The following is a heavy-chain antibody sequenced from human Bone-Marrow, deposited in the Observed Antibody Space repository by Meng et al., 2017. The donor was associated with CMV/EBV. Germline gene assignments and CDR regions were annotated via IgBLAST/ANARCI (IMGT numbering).Heavy chain of an antibody. CDR3: AHRITYYRGAFDF. D-gene: IGHD3-3*01. V-gene: IGHV2-5*02. J-gene: IGHJ4*02. Sequence: QITLKEAGPTLIRPTQSLTLTGTVAGFPLSTTGVGVAWIRKPPGKALEWLALNYWDDDKRYSPSLKNRLTITKDTSKNQVILTMTYMDPVDTGTYYCAHRITYYRGAFDFWGQGTLVTVSS. CDR2: NYWDDDK. CDR1: GFPLSTTGVG.